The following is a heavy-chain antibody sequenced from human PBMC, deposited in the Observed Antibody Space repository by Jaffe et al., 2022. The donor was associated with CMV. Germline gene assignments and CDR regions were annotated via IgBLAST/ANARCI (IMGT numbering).Heavy chain of an antibody. CDR2: ISSNGGST. CDR3: VKEPPYYYDSSGSFDY. V-gene: IGHV3-64D*06. J-gene: IGHJ4*02. D-gene: IGHD3-22*01. Sequence: EVQLVESGGGLVQPGGSLRLSCSASGFTFSSYAMHWVRQAPGKGLEYVSAISSNGGSTYYADSVKGRFTISRDNSKNTLYLQMSSLRAEDTAVYYCVKEPPYYYDSSGSFDYWGQGTLVTVSS. CDR1: GFTFSSYA.